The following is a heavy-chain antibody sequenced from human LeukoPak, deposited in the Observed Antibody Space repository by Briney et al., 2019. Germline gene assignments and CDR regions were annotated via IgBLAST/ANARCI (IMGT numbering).Heavy chain of an antibody. V-gene: IGHV1-3*01. CDR1: GYTFTSYA. D-gene: IGHD3-10*01. CDR3: ARVITMVRGVLNWFDP. J-gene: IGHJ5*02. CDR2: INAGNGNT. Sequence: ASVKVSCTASGYTFTSYAMHWVRQAPGQRLEWMGWINAGNGNTKYSQKFQGRVTITRDTSASTAYMELSSLRSEDTAVYYCARVITMVRGVLNWFDPWGQGTLVTVSS.